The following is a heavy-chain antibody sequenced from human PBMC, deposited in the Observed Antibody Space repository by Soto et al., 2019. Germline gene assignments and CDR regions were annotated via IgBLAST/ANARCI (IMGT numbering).Heavy chain of an antibody. D-gene: IGHD2-15*01. V-gene: IGHV5-51*01. J-gene: IGHJ5*02. CDR2: IYPSDSDT. Sequence: PGESLKISCKGSAYTFSNYWIVWVRQMPGKGLEWMGIIYPSDSDTRYSPSFQGQVTISADKSINTAYLQWSSLKASDTAMYYCAKLGYCSGHTCRAKDHALNNWFDPWGQGTQVTVSS. CDR1: AYTFSNYW. CDR3: AKLGYCSGHTCRAKDHALNNWFDP.